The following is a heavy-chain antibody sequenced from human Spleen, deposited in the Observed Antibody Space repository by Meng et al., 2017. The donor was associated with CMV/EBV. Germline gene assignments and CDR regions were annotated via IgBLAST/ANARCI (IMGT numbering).Heavy chain of an antibody. CDR2: ISGHNGDT. Sequence: QVQLVQSGAEVKRPGXSVKVFCKASGYTFTSSGFSWVRQAPGQGLEWVGWISGHNGDTKYAQKFQGRVTMTADTSTSTGYMELRSLRSDDTAVYYCVRDLPTVGAVGYTYWGQGTLVTVSS. CDR3: VRDLPTVGAVGYTY. J-gene: IGHJ4*02. D-gene: IGHD6-19*01. V-gene: IGHV1-18*01. CDR1: GYTFTSSG.